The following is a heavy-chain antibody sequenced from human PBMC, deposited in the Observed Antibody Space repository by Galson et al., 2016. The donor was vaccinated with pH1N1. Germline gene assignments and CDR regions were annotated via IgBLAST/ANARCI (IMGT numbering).Heavy chain of an antibody. CDR3: ARMSGSSRYLDY. Sequence: SVKVSCKASGYTFSSYGISWVRQAPGKGLEWMGWISGYNGNTQYEQKIQGRVSMTIDTSTSTVYMELRSLRSDDTALYYCARMSGSSRYLDYWGQGTLVTVSS. J-gene: IGHJ4*02. V-gene: IGHV1-18*01. D-gene: IGHD1-26*01. CDR2: ISGYNGNT. CDR1: GYTFSSYG.